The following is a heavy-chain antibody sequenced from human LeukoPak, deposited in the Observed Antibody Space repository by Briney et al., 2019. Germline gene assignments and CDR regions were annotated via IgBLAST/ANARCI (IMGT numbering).Heavy chain of an antibody. Sequence: ASVKVSCKAYGYTFTSYGISWLRLAPGQGLEWMGWISAYNGNTNYAQKLQGRVTMTTDTSTSTAYMELTSLRSDDTAVYYCARGGGSWTLFDYWGQGTLVTVSS. J-gene: IGHJ4*02. CDR1: GYTFTSYG. V-gene: IGHV1-18*01. CDR3: ARGGGSWTLFDY. CDR2: ISAYNGNT. D-gene: IGHD6-13*01.